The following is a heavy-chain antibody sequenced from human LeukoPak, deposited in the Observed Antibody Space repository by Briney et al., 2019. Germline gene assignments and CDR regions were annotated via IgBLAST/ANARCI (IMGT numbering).Heavy chain of an antibody. V-gene: IGHV3-23*01. J-gene: IGHJ4*02. D-gene: IGHD6-19*01. CDR1: GFTFSSYA. Sequence: GGSLRLSCSASGFTFSSYAMSWVRQAPGKGLEWVSSVNDGGDNTYYADYLRGRFTVSRDNSRNTLWLQMNSLRAEDTAIYYCAKARGTTGWLPYFDYWGQGALVTVSS. CDR2: VNDGGDNT. CDR3: AKARGTTGWLPYFDY.